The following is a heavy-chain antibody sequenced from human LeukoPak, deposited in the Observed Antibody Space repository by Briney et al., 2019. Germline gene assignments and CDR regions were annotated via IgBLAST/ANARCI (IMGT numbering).Heavy chain of an antibody. J-gene: IGHJ4*02. Sequence: KSSETLSLTCAVYGGSFSGYYWSWIRQPPGKGLEWIGEINHSGSTNYNPSLKSRVTISVDTSKNQFSLKLSSVTAADTAVYYCARGGNGGTTVANFDYWGQGTLVTVSS. V-gene: IGHV4-34*01. CDR3: ARGGNGGTTVANFDY. CDR1: GGSFSGYY. D-gene: IGHD4-17*01. CDR2: INHSGST.